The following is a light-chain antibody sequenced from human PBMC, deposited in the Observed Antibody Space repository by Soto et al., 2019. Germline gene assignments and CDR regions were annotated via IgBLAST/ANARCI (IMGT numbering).Light chain of an antibody. V-gene: IGKV3-20*01. Sequence: EIVLTQSPGTLSLSPGERATLSCRASQSISSTYLAWYQQKPGQAPRLLIYGASGRATGIPDRFSGSGSGKAFTLTISRLEPEDFAVYYCQQYSRTPLTFGQGTRLEIK. CDR2: GAS. J-gene: IGKJ5*01. CDR1: QSISSTY. CDR3: QQYSRTPLT.